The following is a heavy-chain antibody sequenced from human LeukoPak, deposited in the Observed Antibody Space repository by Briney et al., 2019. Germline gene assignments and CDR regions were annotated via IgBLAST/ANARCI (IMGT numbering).Heavy chain of an antibody. CDR1: GYSISSGYY. D-gene: IGHD6-13*01. Sequence: SETLSLTCTVSGYSISSGYYWGWIRQPPGKGLEWIGTIYHSGSTYYNPSLKSRVTISVDTSKSQFSLKLSSVTAADTAVYYCARVLAAAADYWFDPWGQGTLVTVSS. CDR3: ARVLAAAADYWFDP. J-gene: IGHJ5*02. CDR2: IYHSGST. V-gene: IGHV4-38-2*02.